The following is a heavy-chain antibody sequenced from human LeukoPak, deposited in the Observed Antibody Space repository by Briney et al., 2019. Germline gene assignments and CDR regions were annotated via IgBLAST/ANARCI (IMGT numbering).Heavy chain of an antibody. CDR3: ARDVGHYDILTGYYDRSFDY. V-gene: IGHV4-38-2*02. D-gene: IGHD3-9*01. CDR1: GYSISSGYY. CDR2: IYHSGST. Sequence: PSETLSLTCTVSGYSISSGYYWGWIRQPPGKGLEWIGSIYHSGSTYYNPSLKSRVTISVDTSKNQFSLKLSSVTAADTAVYYCARDVGHYDILTGYYDRSFDYWGQGTLVTVSS. J-gene: IGHJ4*02.